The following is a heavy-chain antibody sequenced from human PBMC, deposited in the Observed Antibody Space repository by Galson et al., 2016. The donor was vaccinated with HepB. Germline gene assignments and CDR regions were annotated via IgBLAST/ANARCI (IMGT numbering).Heavy chain of an antibody. J-gene: IGHJ1*01. Sequence: SLRLSCAASGFTFSRYGMHWVRQAPGKGLEWVAVISYDGNNKYYADSVKGRFTISRDNSKNTLYLQINSLRAEDTALYYCAKATSGSAYGSRYFQHWGQGTLVTVSS. V-gene: IGHV3-30*18. D-gene: IGHD3-10*01. CDR3: AKATSGSAYGSRYFQH. CDR1: GFTFSRYG. CDR2: ISYDGNNK.